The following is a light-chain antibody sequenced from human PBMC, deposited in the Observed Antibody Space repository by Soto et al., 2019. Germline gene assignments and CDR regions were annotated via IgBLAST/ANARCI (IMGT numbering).Light chain of an antibody. V-gene: IGKV1-39*01. Sequence: DIQMTQFPSSLSTSVGDRVTITCRASESFRGYINWYQQKPAKAPKLLIFGASSLQSGVPSRFSGSRSGTEFTLPISSLQPADFVTDYCQESYRAPQFTFARGTKVDIK. CDR3: QESYRAPQFT. CDR1: ESFRGY. J-gene: IGKJ4*01. CDR2: GAS.